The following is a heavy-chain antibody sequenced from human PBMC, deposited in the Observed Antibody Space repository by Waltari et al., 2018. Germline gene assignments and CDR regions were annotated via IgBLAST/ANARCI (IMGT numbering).Heavy chain of an antibody. J-gene: IGHJ4*02. Sequence: QVQLVQSGTEVKKPGASVKVTCKASGYTFTDYGISWVRQAPGQGLEWMGWIRPHNGNPKYLQKFHGRVTMTTDTSTRTAYMELRSLRSDDTAVYYCGRDRGVDTVWFWGQGTLVTVSS. D-gene: IGHD5-18*01. CDR2: IRPHNGNP. CDR1: GYTFTDYG. CDR3: GRDRGVDTVWF. V-gene: IGHV1-18*01.